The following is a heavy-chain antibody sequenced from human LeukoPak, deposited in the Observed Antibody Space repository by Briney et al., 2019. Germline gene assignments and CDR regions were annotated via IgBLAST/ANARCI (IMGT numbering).Heavy chain of an antibody. CDR3: AKGDVDSPMNFYH. V-gene: IGHV3-43*01. CDR2: INWDGGST. Sequence: GGSLRLSCAASGFMFDDSTMHWVRQAPGKGLEWVSLINWDGGSTYYAGSVKGRFTISRDNSKNSLYLQMNSLRTEDTALYYCAKGDVDSPMNFYHWGQGTLVTVSS. J-gene: IGHJ4*02. D-gene: IGHD5-18*01. CDR1: GFMFDDST.